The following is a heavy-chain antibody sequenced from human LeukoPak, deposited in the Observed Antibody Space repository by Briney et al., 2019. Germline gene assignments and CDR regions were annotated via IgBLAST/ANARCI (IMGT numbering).Heavy chain of an antibody. CDR2: FSYSGNT. J-gene: IGHJ4*02. CDR1: GGSVSSYY. D-gene: IGHD5-12*01. Sequence: SETLSLTCTVSGGSVSSYYWSWIRQPPGKGLEWIGYFSYSGNTNYNPSLKSRVTISADTSKNQFSLKLRSVTAADTAIYYCARGPLDSGYTYFDYWGQGTLVSVAS. V-gene: IGHV4-59*02. CDR3: ARGPLDSGYTYFDY.